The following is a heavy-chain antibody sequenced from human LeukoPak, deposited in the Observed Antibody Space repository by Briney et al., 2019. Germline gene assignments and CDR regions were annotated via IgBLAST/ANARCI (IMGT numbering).Heavy chain of an antibody. CDR1: GFTFSSYG. V-gene: IGHV3-33*01. CDR2: LWYEGSNK. D-gene: IGHD6-19*01. Sequence: GGSLRLSCAASGFTFSSYGMHGFRQAPGKGLEGVAVLWYEGSNKYYADSVKGRFTISRDNSKNTLYLQMNSLRAEDTAVYYCARDNLDSSGWCGVPSGVLHDWGQGTLVTVSS. J-gene: IGHJ4*02. CDR3: ARDNLDSSGWCGVPSGVLHD.